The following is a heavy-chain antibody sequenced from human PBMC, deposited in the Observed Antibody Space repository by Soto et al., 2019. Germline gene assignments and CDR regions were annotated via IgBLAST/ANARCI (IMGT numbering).Heavy chain of an antibody. D-gene: IGHD4-17*01. J-gene: IGHJ3*02. CDR2: ISWNSSSI. Sequence: PGGSLRLSCAASGFTFDDYAMHWVRQAPGKGLEWVSGISWNSSSIGYADSVKGRFTISRDNAKNSLYLQMNSLRADDTALYYCAKGPLMTTETIGQAFDSWGQGILVTVSS. CDR3: AKGPLMTTETIGQAFDS. CDR1: GFTFDDYA. V-gene: IGHV3-9*01.